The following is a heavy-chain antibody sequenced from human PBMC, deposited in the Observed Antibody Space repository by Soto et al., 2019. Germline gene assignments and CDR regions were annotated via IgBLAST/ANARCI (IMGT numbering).Heavy chain of an antibody. J-gene: IGHJ6*02. CDR2: INPNSGGT. D-gene: IGHD2-2*01. CDR1: GYTFTGYY. V-gene: IGHV1-2*04. CDR3: ASANAALNCSSASCYPNYYYGMDV. Sequence: QVQLVQSGAEVKKPGASVKVSCKASGYTFTGYYMHWVRQAPGQGLEWMGWINPNSGGTNYAQKFQGWVTMTRDTSISTAYMELSRLRSDDTAVYYCASANAALNCSSASCYPNYYYGMDVWGRGTTVTVSS.